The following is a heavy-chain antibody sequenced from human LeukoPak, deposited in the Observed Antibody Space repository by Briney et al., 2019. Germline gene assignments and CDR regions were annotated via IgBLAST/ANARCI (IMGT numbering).Heavy chain of an antibody. CDR1: GFTFSGSA. CDR3: TRLRHSNTDYYYYYGMDV. D-gene: IGHD2/OR15-2a*01. V-gene: IGHV3-73*01. J-gene: IGHJ6*02. Sequence: GGSLRLSCEASGFTFSGSAMHWVRQASGKGLEWVGRIRSTTDTAYAASVKGRFTLSRDDSKNTAYLQMNSLKTEDTAVYYCTRLRHSNTDYYYYYGMDVWGQGTTVTVSS. CDR2: IRSTTDT.